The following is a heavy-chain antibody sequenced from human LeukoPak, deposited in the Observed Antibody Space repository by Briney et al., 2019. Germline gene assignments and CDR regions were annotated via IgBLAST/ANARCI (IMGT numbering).Heavy chain of an antibody. V-gene: IGHV4-59*08. J-gene: IGHJ5*02. CDR2: IDHTGST. CDR3: ARNYGSGSYGWFDP. CDR1: DDSITIYY. D-gene: IGHD3-10*01. Sequence: SETLSLTCTVSDDSITIYYWTWIRQPPGKGLEWIGYIDHTGSTNYNPSPNSRVTISRDTSKNHFSLKLSSVTAEDTAVYYCARNYGSGSYGWFDPWGQGTLVTVSS.